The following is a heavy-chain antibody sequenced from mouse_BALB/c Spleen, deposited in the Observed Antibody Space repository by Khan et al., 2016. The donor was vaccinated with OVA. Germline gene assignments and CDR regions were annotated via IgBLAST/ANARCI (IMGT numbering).Heavy chain of an antibody. J-gene: IGHJ4*01. CDR2: INPSNGGT. CDR1: GYTFTSYY. D-gene: IGHD2-14*01. CDR3: TRGTYYAMDY. V-gene: IGHV1S81*02. Sequence: QVQLKQSGAELVKPGASVKLSCKASGYTFTSYYMYWVKQRPGQGLEWIGEINPSNGGTNFNEKFKSKPTLTVDKSSSTAYMQLSSLTSEDSALYYCTRGTYYAMDYWGQGTSVTVSS.